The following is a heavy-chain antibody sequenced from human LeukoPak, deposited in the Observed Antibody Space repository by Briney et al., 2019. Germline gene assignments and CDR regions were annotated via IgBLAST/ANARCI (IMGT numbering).Heavy chain of an antibody. V-gene: IGHV4-39*02. Sequence: PSESLSLTCSVSGGSLSSSSDYWGWIREPPGRGREWIGSIYYSGTTYYNPSLKSRVTMSVDTSNNHFSLKLSSVTAADTAVYYCASTYRSSPFYFDYWGQGNLVTVSS. J-gene: IGHJ4*02. D-gene: IGHD6-13*01. CDR1: GGSLSSSSDY. CDR2: IYYSGTT. CDR3: ASTYRSSPFYFDY.